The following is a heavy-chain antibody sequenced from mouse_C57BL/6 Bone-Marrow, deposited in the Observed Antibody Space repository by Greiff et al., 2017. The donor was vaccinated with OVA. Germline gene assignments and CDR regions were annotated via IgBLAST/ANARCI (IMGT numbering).Heavy chain of an antibody. CDR1: GFTFSDYG. J-gene: IGHJ2*01. D-gene: IGHD1-1*01. Sequence: EVMLVESGGGLVKPGGSLKLSCAASGFTFSDYGMHWVRQAPETGLEWVAYISSGSSTIYYADTVKGRFTISRDNAKNTLFLQMTSLRSEDTAMYYCARRRGSSYPFDYWGQGTTLTVSS. V-gene: IGHV5-17*01. CDR3: ARRRGSSYPFDY. CDR2: ISSGSSTI.